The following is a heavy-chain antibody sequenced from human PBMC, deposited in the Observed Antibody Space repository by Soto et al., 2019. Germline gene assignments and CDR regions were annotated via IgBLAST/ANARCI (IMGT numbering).Heavy chain of an antibody. CDR2: IYYTGLS. D-gene: IGHD6-13*01. CDR1: GGSISSYY. J-gene: IGHJ4*02. V-gene: IGHV4-59*01. Sequence: SETLSLTCTVSGGSISSYYWGWIRQPPGKGLEWIGYIYYTGLSNSNPSLNSRVTMSVDTSKNQFSLKLSSVTAADTAVYYCASHSSHWPFFDFWGQGTLVTVSS. CDR3: ASHSSHWPFFDF.